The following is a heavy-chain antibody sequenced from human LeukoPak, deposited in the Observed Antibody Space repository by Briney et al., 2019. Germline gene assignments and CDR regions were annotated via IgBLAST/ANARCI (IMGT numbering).Heavy chain of an antibody. CDR1: GGTFNDYS. Sequence: SVKVSCKASGGTFNDYSTSWVRQAPGQGLEWMGRIIPILNVPNYAQKFEGRVTITADKSTNTAYMELSSLKSEDTAVYFCARDRPRARYFDYWGQGTLVTVSS. D-gene: IGHD2-15*01. J-gene: IGHJ4*02. V-gene: IGHV1-69*04. CDR2: IIPILNVP. CDR3: ARDRPRARYFDY.